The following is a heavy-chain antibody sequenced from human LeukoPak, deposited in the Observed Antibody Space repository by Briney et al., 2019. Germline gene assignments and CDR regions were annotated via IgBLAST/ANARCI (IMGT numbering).Heavy chain of an antibody. CDR3: TTGGNVLVAGTRTFDI. CDR1: GFTFNNDW. J-gene: IGHJ3*02. V-gene: IGHV3-15*07. D-gene: IGHD6-19*01. Sequence: GGSLRLSCAASGFTFNNDWMNWVRQAPGKGLGWVGRIKSKIDGGTTDYAAFVKGRFTISRDDSNNTLYLQMSSLKTEDTALYYCTTGGNVLVAGTRTFDIWGQGTVVTVSS. CDR2: IKSKIDGGTT.